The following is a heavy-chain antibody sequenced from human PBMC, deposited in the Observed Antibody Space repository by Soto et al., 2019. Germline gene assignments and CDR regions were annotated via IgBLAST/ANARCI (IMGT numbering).Heavy chain of an antibody. Sequence: ASVKVSCKASGYTFTSYYMHWVRQAPGQGLEWMGIINPSGGSTSYAQKFQGRVTMTRDTSTSTVYMELSSLRSEDTAVYYCARGYRTDYCDSSGYYAAFDCWGQGTLVTVSS. V-gene: IGHV1-46*01. D-gene: IGHD3-22*01. CDR3: ARGYRTDYCDSSGYYAAFDC. J-gene: IGHJ4*02. CDR1: GYTFTSYY. CDR2: INPSGGST.